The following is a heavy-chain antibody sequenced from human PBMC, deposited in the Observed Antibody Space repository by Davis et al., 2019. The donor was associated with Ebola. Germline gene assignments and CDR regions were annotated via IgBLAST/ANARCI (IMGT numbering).Heavy chain of an antibody. CDR3: ARDRGGDYSFDY. J-gene: IGHJ4*02. Sequence: ASVKVSCKASGFILTNYAIHWVRQAPGQRLEWMGWVNAGNGNTKYSQKFQGRVTITRDTSASTAYMELSSLRSEDTSVYYCARDRGGDYSFDYWGQGTLVTVSS. V-gene: IGHV1-3*01. CDR1: GFILTNYA. CDR2: VNAGNGNT. D-gene: IGHD3-10*01.